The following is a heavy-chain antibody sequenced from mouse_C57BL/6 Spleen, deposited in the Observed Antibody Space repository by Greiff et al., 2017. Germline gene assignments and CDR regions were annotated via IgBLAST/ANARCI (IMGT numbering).Heavy chain of an antibody. CDR2: INPNNGGT. Sequence: EVKLQESGPELVKPGASVKMSCKASGYTFTDYNMHWVKQSHGKSLEWIGYINPNNGGTSYNQKFKGKATLTVNKSSSTAYMELRSLTSEDSAVYYCARTYGTPLFDYWGQGTTLTVSS. CDR1: GYTFTDYN. J-gene: IGHJ2*01. CDR3: ARTYGTPLFDY. D-gene: IGHD1-1*01. V-gene: IGHV1-22*01.